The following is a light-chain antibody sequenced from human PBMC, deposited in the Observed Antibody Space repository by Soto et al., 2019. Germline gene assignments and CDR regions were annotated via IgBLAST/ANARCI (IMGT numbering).Light chain of an antibody. Sequence: EIVLTQSPATLSLSPGERATLSCRASQSVSSYLAWYQQKSGQAPRLLIYDASNRATGIQARFSGSGSGTDFTLTISSLEPEDFAVYYCQQRSNWPLLTFGGGTKVEIK. CDR3: QQRSNWPLLT. CDR2: DAS. CDR1: QSVSSY. V-gene: IGKV3-11*01. J-gene: IGKJ4*01.